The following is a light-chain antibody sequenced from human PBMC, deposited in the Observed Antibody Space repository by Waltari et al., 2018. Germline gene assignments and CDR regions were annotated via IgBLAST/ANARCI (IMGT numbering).Light chain of an antibody. V-gene: IGLV2-14*03. CDR1: SSDIGFYTF. CDR3: AAETSRSTLYV. CDR2: PVT. Sequence: QSALTQPASVSGSPGQSITIPCTGTSSDIGFYTFVSWYQQHPGKAPKVIIYPVTNRPSGVSNRFSVSRSGNTASLTISGLQAEDEADYYCAAETSRSTLYVFGTGTKVTVL. J-gene: IGLJ1*01.